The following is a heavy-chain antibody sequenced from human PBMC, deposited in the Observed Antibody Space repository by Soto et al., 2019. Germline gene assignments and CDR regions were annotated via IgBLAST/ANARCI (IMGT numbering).Heavy chain of an antibody. CDR1: GYTFTNYG. CDR3: ARDEGSHGFDS. J-gene: IGHJ4*02. V-gene: IGHV1-18*04. Sequence: QVQLVQSGAEVKKPGASVRVSCKASGYTFTNYGISWVRQAPGQGLEWMGWVSGYNGNTNYAQKLWGRVTMTTDTSTSTAYLELRPLTSDDTAVYYCARDEGSHGFDSWGQGTLVTVSS. D-gene: IGHD6-19*01. CDR2: VSGYNGNT.